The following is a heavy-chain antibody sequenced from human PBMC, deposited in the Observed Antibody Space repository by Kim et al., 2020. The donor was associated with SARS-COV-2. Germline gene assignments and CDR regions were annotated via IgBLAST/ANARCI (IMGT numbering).Heavy chain of an antibody. J-gene: IGHJ4*02. Sequence: ASVKVSCKASGYTFTSYGISWVRQAPGQGLEWMGWISAYNGNTNYAQKLQGRVTMTTDTSTSTAYMELRSLRSDDTAVYYCARVLYDILTGYYQDDYWGQGTLVTVSS. CDR1: GYTFTSYG. CDR3: ARVLYDILTGYYQDDY. D-gene: IGHD3-9*01. V-gene: IGHV1-18*01. CDR2: ISAYNGNT.